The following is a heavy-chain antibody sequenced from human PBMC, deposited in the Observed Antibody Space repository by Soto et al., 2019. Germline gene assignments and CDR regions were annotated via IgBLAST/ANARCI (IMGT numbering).Heavy chain of an antibody. CDR3: ARGRYGDY. J-gene: IGHJ4*02. V-gene: IGHV1-18*01. D-gene: IGHD1-1*01. CDR1: GYTFTSYG. CDR2: ISAHNGNT. Sequence: QVHLVQSGAEVKKPGASVKVSCKASGYTFTSYGITWVRQAPGQGLEWMGWISAHNGNTDYAQKLQGRAIVTRDTATRTADMELRSLISDDTAVYYCARGRYGDYWGQGALVTVSS.